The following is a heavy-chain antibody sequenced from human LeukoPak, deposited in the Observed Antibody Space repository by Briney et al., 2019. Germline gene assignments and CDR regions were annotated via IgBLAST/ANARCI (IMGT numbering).Heavy chain of an antibody. V-gene: IGHV4-34*01. Sequence: SETLSLTCGVYGGSFSGYYWSWIRQPPGKGLEWIGEINHSGSTNYNPSLKSRVTISVETSKNQFSLKLSSVTAADTAVYYCARDRPYYDILTGYPINWYFDLWGRGTLVTVSS. CDR1: GGSFSGYY. CDR2: INHSGST. J-gene: IGHJ2*01. CDR3: ARDRPYYDILTGYPINWYFDL. D-gene: IGHD3-9*01.